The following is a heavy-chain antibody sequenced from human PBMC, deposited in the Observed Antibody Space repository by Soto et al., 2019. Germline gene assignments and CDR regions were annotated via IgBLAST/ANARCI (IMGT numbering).Heavy chain of an antibody. J-gene: IGHJ6*03. CDR2: IHYSGST. CDR3: ARHGSVAVPGTTYGYHYMDV. D-gene: IGHD1-7*01. Sequence: TSETLSLTCIVSGDSLSSYYWSWVRRPPGKRPEWIAYIHYSGSTDYNPSLKSRITISIDTSKNQFSLRLTSVTAADTAIYYCARHGSVAVPGTTYGYHYMDVWGKGTTVTVSS. V-gene: IGHV4-59*08. CDR1: GDSLSSYY.